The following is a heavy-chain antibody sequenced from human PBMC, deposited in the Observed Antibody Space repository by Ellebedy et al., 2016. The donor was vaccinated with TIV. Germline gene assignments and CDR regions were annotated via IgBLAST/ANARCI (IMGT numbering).Heavy chain of an antibody. V-gene: IGHV1-3*01. CDR2: INAANGNT. CDR1: GYTFTDYA. Sequence: ASVKVSCKASGYTFTDYAVHWVRQAPGQRLEWMGWINAANGNTKYSQKFQGRVTITRDTSASTAYMELSSLRSEDTAVYYCARVYPRDSSGWYFDYWGQGTLVTVSS. J-gene: IGHJ4*02. CDR3: ARVYPRDSSGWYFDY. D-gene: IGHD6-19*01.